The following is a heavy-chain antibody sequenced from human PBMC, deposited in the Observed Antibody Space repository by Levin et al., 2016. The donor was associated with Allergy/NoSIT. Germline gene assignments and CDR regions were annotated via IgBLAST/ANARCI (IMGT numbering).Heavy chain of an antibody. V-gene: IGHV3-30*18. D-gene: IGHD1-1*01. CDR2: ISYDGSDK. Sequence: VRQMPGKGLEWVAVISYDGSDKYYADSVKGRFTISRDSSRNTLFLQMNSLRVEDTAVYYCAKVFSNWREIYYFDSWGQGTLVTVSS. CDR3: AKVFSNWREIYYFDS. J-gene: IGHJ4*02.